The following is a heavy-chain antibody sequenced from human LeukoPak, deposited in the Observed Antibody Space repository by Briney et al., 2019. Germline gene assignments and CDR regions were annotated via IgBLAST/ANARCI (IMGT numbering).Heavy chain of an antibody. J-gene: IGHJ4*02. CDR2: MNPNSGNT. Sequence: ASVKVSCKASGYTFTSYGISWVRQAPGQGLEWMGWMNPNSGNTGYAQKFQGRVTMTRNTSISTAYMELSSLRSEDTAVYYCARLPALQSDGFDYWGQGTLVTVSS. D-gene: IGHD5-24*01. CDR1: GYTFTSYG. CDR3: ARLPALQSDGFDY. V-gene: IGHV1-8*02.